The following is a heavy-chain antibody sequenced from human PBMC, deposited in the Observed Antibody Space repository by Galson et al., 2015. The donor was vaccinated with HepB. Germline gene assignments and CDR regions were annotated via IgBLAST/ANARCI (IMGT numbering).Heavy chain of an antibody. D-gene: IGHD2-15*01. J-gene: IGHJ4*02. CDR3: ARNYCNGGSCYSADY. CDR1: GGSFSDYY. Sequence: ETLSLTCAVYGGSFSDYYWSWIRQPPGKGLEWIGEINHSGSTNDNPSLKSRVTISVDTSKNQFSLKLTSVTAADTAVYFCARNYCNGGSCYSADYWGQGTLVTVSS. V-gene: IGHV4-34*01. CDR2: INHSGST.